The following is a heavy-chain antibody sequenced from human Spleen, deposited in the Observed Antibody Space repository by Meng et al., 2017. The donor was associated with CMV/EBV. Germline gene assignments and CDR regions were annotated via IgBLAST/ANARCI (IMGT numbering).Heavy chain of an antibody. J-gene: IGHJ5*02. D-gene: IGHD1-1*01. CDR2: INPSGAST. CDR3: ARDRRQGQLPYNWFDP. V-gene: IGHV1-46*01. Sequence: ASVKVSCKASGYTFTSYYMHWVRQAPGQGLEWMGIINPSGASTSYAQKFQARVTMTRDTSTSTVYMELSSLRSEDTAVYYFARDRRQGQLPYNWFDPWGQGTLVTVSS. CDR1: GYTFTSYY.